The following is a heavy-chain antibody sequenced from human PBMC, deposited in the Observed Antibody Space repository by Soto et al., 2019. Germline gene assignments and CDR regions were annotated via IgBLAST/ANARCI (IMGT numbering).Heavy chain of an antibody. J-gene: IGHJ5*02. CDR1: GYTFTSYY. CDR3: AGARYSGIGGGDWFDP. V-gene: IGHV1-46*01. Sequence: QVQLVQSGAEVKKPGASVKVSCKASGYTFTSYYMHWVRQAPGQGLEWMGIINPSGGSTSYAQKFQGGATLTRDRSTGQVYMGLGGRGLGDPAVYYCAGARYSGIGGGDWFDPWGQGTLVTVSS. D-gene: IGHD1-26*01. CDR2: INPSGGST.